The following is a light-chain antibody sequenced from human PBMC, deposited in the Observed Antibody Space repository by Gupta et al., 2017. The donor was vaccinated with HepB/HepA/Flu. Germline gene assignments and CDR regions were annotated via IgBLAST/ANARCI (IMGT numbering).Light chain of an antibody. V-gene: IGLV2-18*02. J-gene: IGLJ1*01. CDR2: EFN. Sequence: QSALTQPPSVSGSPGPSVTISCPGTSSDVGSYNRVSWYQQPPGTAPRLLTFEFNNRPSGVPDRFSGSKAGNTASLTISGRQAEDEADYYCSSYTSIITYVFGGGTRVTVL. CDR1: SSDVGSYNR. CDR3: SSYTSIITYV.